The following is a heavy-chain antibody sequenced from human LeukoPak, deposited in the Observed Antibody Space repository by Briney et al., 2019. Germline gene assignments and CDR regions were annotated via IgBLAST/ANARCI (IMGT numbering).Heavy chain of an antibody. V-gene: IGHV3-23*01. J-gene: IGHJ3*02. D-gene: IGHD3-9*01. CDR2: ISGSGGST. CDR1: GFTFSSYA. CDR3: AKDFGILTDTDAFDI. Sequence: GSLRLSCAASGFTFSSYAMSWVRQGPGKGLEWVSAISGSGGSTYYADSVKGRFTISRDNSKNTLYLQMNSLRAEDTAVYYCAKDFGILTDTDAFDIWGQGTMVTVSS.